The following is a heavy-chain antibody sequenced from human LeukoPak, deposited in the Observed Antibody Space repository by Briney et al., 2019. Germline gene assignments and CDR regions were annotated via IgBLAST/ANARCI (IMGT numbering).Heavy chain of an antibody. V-gene: IGHV3-30*04. D-gene: IGHD2-15*01. J-gene: IGHJ4*02. CDR2: ISYDGSNK. CDR1: GFTFSSYA. Sequence: GGSLRLSCAASGFTFSSYAMHWVRQAPGKGLEWVAVISYDGSNKYYADSVKGRFTISRDNSKNTLYLQMNSLRAEDTAVYYCARGTPQPRYWGQGTLVTVSS. CDR3: ARGTPQPRY.